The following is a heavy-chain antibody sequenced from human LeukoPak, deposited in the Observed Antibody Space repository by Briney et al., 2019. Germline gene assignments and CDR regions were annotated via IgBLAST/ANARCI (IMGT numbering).Heavy chain of an antibody. D-gene: IGHD3-3*01. CDR1: GFTFSGYP. CDR2: ISNDGSRK. CDR3: ARDRAWNYFDY. Sequence: GESLRLSCAASGFTFSGYPIHWVRQAPGKGLEWVAIISNDGSRKYYAHSVEGRFTISRDNSKNTLYLQMDSLRAEDTAVYYCARDRAWNYFDYWGQGTLVTVSS. J-gene: IGHJ4*02. V-gene: IGHV3-30*04.